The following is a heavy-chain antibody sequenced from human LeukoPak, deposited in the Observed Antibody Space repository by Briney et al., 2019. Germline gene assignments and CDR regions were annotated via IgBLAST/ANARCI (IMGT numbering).Heavy chain of an antibody. CDR3: ARGPSGYHNT. Sequence: PGGSLRLSCAVSGFSVSKNYMAWVRQAPGKALEWVSSLSSSSTYIFYADSVKGRFTISRDNSKNTLYLQMNSLRAEDTAVYYCARGPSGYHNTGGQGTLVTVSS. J-gene: IGHJ4*02. D-gene: IGHD5-12*01. CDR2: LSSSSTYI. V-gene: IGHV3-21*01. CDR1: GFSVSKNY.